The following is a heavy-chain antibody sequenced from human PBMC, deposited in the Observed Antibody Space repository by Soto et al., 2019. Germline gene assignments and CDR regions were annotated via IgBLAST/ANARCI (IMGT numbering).Heavy chain of an antibody. CDR2: ILPVFGTT. CDR3: ARVVESKYSSSSGWFDP. V-gene: IGHV1-69*13. D-gene: IGHD6-6*01. CDR1: GGTFSNYS. J-gene: IGHJ5*02. Sequence: ASVKVSCKASGGTFSNYSFSWVRQAPGQGLQWMGGILPVFGTTKYSQRFQGRVTITADESTSTAYMEGSSLRSEDTAVYYCARVVESKYSSSSGWFDPWRPGTLVTVSS.